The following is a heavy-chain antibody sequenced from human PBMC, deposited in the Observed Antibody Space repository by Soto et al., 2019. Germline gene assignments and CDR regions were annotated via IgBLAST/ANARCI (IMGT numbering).Heavy chain of an antibody. CDR2: IFPDDSDT. CDR1: GYIIKNYW. V-gene: IGHV5-51*01. Sequence: PGESLKISCKASGYIIKNYWIGWVRQMPGQGLVWMGIIFPDDSDTRYSPSFQGHVTISVDKSISTAYVQWSSLKASDSAIYYCFRGGVTSRTFDYWGQGTLVTVSS. J-gene: IGHJ4*02. D-gene: IGHD3-16*01. CDR3: FRGGVTSRTFDY.